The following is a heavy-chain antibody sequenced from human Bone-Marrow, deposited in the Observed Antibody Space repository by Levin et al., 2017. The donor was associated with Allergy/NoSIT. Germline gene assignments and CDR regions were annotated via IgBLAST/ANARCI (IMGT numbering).Heavy chain of an antibody. CDR1: GFTFSGYW. D-gene: IGHD2-8*01. CDR3: ARNGAWSFEF. CDR2: INRDGGDG. V-gene: IGHV3-7*01. Sequence: GGSLRLSCASSGFTFSGYWMAWVRQAPGNGLEWVANINRDGGDGYYVDSVKGRFTISRDNARNSLDLQMNTLRVEDTAVYYCARNGAWSFEFWGQGTLVTVSS. J-gene: IGHJ4*02.